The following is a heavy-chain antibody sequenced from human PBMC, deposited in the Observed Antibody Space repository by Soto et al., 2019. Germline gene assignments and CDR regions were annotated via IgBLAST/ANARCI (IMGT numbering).Heavy chain of an antibody. CDR2: ISSSGSTI. CDR1: GFTFSSYE. J-gene: IGHJ4*02. Sequence: EVQPVESGGGLVQPGGSLRLSCAASGFTFSSYEMNWVRQAPGKGLEWVSYISSSGSTIYYADSVKGRFTISRDNAKNSLYLQMNSLRAEDTAVYYCARDLYDFWSGNAYYFDYWGQGALVTVSS. CDR3: ARDLYDFWSGNAYYFDY. V-gene: IGHV3-48*03. D-gene: IGHD3-3*01.